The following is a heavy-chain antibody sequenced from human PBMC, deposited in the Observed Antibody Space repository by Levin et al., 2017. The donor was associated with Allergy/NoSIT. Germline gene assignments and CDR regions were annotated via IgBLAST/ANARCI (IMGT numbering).Heavy chain of an antibody. J-gene: IGHJ3*02. Sequence: ASETLSLTCTVSGGSISSSSYYWGWIRQPPGKGLEWIGSIYYSGSTYYNPSLKSRVTISVDTSKNQFSLKLSSVTAADTAVYYCARHPPAGSWYGIDAFDSWGQGTMVTVSS. CDR1: GGSISSSSYY. D-gene: IGHD6-13*01. CDR3: ARHPPAGSWYGIDAFDS. V-gene: IGHV4-39*01. CDR2: IYYSGST.